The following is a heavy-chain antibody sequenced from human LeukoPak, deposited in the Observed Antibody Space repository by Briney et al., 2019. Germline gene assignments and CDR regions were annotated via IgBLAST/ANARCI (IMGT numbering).Heavy chain of an antibody. V-gene: IGHV4-4*07. Sequence: SETLSLTRTVSGGSINNYFWSWIRLPAGKGLQWIGRIYFRGSTNYDPSLKGRVTMSVDTSKNQFSLRLTSMAAADTVVYYCARHYFGDYYFDYWGQGTLVTVSS. J-gene: IGHJ4*02. CDR1: GGSINNYF. D-gene: IGHD4-17*01. CDR3: ARHYFGDYYFDY. CDR2: IYFRGST.